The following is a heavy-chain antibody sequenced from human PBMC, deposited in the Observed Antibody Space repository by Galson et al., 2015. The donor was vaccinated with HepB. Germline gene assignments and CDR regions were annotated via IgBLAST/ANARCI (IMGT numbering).Heavy chain of an antibody. V-gene: IGHV1-69*04. D-gene: IGHD6-13*01. CDR2: IIPILGIA. CDR1: GGTFSSYT. CDR3: ARDGGYSSSWYEVYYGMDV. Sequence: SVKVSCKASGGTFSSYTISWVRQAPGQGLEWMGRIIPILGIANYAQKFQGRVTITADKSTSTAYMELSSLRSEDTAVYYCARDGGYSSSWYEVYYGMDVWGQGTTVTVSS. J-gene: IGHJ6*02.